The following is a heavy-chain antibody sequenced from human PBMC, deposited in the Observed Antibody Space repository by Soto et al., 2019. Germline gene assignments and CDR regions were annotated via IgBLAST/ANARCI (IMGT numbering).Heavy chain of an antibody. CDR3: AAGVTTFDY. CDR1: GTSLSGLP. D-gene: IGHD4-17*01. V-gene: IGHV1-24*01. Sequence: ASVKVSCKVSGTSLSGLPMHWVRQAPGKGLEWMGSLDYEEGERSFAHRFQGRLTLTEDTSTDTAYMELSSLMSEDTAVYYCAAGVTTFDYWGQGTLVTVSS. J-gene: IGHJ4*02. CDR2: LDYEEGER.